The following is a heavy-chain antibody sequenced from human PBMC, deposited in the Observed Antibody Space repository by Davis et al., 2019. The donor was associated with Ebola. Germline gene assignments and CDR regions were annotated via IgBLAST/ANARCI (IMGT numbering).Heavy chain of an antibody. CDR2: IYYSGST. J-gene: IGHJ4*02. Sequence: PSETLSLTCTVSGASISSYYWSWIRQPPGKGLEWIGYIYYSGSTNYNPSLKSRVTISVDTSKNQFSLKLSSVTASDTAAYYCARMTSGWPREPYFDYWGQGTLVTVSS. CDR3: ARMTSGWPREPYFDY. D-gene: IGHD6-19*01. CDR1: GASISSYY. V-gene: IGHV4-59*01.